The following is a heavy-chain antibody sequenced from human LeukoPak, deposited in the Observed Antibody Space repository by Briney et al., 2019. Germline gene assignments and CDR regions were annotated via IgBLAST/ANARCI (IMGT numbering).Heavy chain of an antibody. D-gene: IGHD2-2*01. CDR2: ITPNSGDT. Sequence: VASVKVSCKASGYTFTGYHMHWVRLAPGQGLEWMGRITPNSGDTNYAQKFRGRVTMTRDTSISTAYMELSRLRSDDTAVYYCARDYCSSTSCLFDYWGQGTLVTVSS. V-gene: IGHV1-2*06. CDR3: ARDYCSSTSCLFDY. J-gene: IGHJ4*02. CDR1: GYTFTGYH.